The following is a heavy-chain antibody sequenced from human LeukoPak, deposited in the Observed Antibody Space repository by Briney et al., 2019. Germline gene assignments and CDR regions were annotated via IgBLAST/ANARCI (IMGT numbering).Heavy chain of an antibody. CDR3: TSFAPYEAFDI. J-gene: IGHJ3*02. CDR2: ISSSSSTI. CDR1: GFTFSSYS. Sequence: GGSLRLSCAASGFTFSSYSMNWVRQAPGKGLEWVSYISSSSSTIYYADSVKGRFTISRDNSKNTLYLQMNSLRAEDTAIYYCTSFAPYEAFDIWGQGTMVTVSS. V-gene: IGHV3-48*01.